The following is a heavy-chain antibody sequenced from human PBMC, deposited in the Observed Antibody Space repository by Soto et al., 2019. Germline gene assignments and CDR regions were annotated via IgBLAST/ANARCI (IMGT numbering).Heavy chain of an antibody. CDR2: IYYGGSA. CDR1: GGPISSGGYY. J-gene: IGHJ6*02. V-gene: IGHV4-31*03. Sequence: PSETLSLTCTVSGGPISSGGYYWTWIRQLPGKGLEWIGYIYYGGSAHYNPSLKGRLTISVDTSKNQFSLKLNSVTAADTAVYYCARDGRATETMGGMDVWGQGTTVTVSS. CDR3: ARDGRATETMGGMDV. D-gene: IGHD4-17*01.